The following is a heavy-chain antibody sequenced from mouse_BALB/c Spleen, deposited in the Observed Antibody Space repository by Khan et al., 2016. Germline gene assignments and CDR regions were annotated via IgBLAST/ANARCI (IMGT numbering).Heavy chain of an antibody. Sequence: EVQLVESGGGLVQPKGSLKLSCAASGFTFNTYAMNWVRQAPGKGLEWVARIRTKSNNYAANYADSVKDRFTISRDDSQSMLYLQMNNLKTEDTAMYYCVRRGNDVSFYAMDYWGQGTSVTVSS. D-gene: IGHD2-12*01. J-gene: IGHJ4*01. CDR2: IRTKSNNYAA. V-gene: IGHV10-1*02. CDR3: VRRGNDVSFYAMDY. CDR1: GFTFNTYA.